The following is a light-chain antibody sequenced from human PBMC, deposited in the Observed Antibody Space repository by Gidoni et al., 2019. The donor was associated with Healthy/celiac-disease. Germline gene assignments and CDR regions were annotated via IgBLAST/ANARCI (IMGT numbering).Light chain of an antibody. V-gene: IGLV2-14*03. J-gene: IGLJ1*01. Sequence: QSALTQPASVSGSPGQAITISCTGTSSDVRGYNYVSWFQQPPGKAPNLMIYDVSNRPSEASNRFSGSKSGNTASLTISALQAEDEADYYCSSYTSSSTQDVGTGTKVTVL. CDR3: SSYTSSSTQD. CDR2: DVS. CDR1: SSDVRGYNY.